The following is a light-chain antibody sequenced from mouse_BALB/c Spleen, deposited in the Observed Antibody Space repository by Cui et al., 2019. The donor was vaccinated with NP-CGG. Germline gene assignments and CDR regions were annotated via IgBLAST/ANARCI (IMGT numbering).Light chain of an antibody. CDR2: GNK. V-gene: IGLV1*01. J-gene: IGLJ1*01. CDR3: ALRYSKRWV. Sequence: QVVLPQASALTTPPGEAGTLTCLSSTGVGTFSHHTTRVHEKPDHLFTGLIGGNKKRAPGVSARFPGSLIGEKAALTITGAKTEDEAIYFCALRYSKRWVFGGGTKLTVL. CDR1: TGVGTFSHH.